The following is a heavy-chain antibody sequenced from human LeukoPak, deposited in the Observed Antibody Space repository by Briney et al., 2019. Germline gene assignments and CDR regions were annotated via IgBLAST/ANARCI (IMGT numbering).Heavy chain of an antibody. Sequence: PSETLSLTCTVSGDSISNYYWSWIRQPPGKGLEWIGYISYSGSTNYNPSLKSRVTISRDTPKNQFSLKLTSVTAADTAVYYCARDAYNRNLDYWGQGTLVTVSS. D-gene: IGHD1-14*01. J-gene: IGHJ4*02. V-gene: IGHV4-59*01. CDR2: ISYSGST. CDR1: GDSISNYY. CDR3: ARDAYNRNLDY.